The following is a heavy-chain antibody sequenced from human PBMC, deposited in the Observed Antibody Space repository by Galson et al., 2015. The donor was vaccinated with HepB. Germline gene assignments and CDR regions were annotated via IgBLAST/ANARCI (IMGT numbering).Heavy chain of an antibody. Sequence: QSGAEVKKPGESLRISCTGSGYSFTSYWISWVRQMPGKGLEWMGRIDPSDSYTNYSPSFQGHVTISADKSISTAYLQWSSLKASDTAMYYCARHWGGGYSYGSFYYMDVWGKGTTVTVSS. D-gene: IGHD5-18*01. CDR2: IDPSDSYT. J-gene: IGHJ6*03. CDR1: GYSFTSYW. V-gene: IGHV5-10-1*01. CDR3: ARHWGGGYSYGSFYYMDV.